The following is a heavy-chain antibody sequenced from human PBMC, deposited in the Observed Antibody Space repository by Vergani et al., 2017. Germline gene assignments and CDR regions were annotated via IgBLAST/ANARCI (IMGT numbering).Heavy chain of an antibody. CDR3: TGTNPAPGHWLFDL. J-gene: IGHJ2*01. CDR2: IWHSGRT. D-gene: IGHD1-1*01. CDR1: GYSISNNYY. Sequence: QVQLQESGPGLVKPSETLSLTCAVSGYSISNNYYWGWVRQPPGKGLEWIANIWHSGRTYYNPSLESRVPISLDTSMNQFSLTLTSVTAADTAVYYCTGTNPAPGHWLFDLWGRGTLVTVSS. V-gene: IGHV4-38-2*01.